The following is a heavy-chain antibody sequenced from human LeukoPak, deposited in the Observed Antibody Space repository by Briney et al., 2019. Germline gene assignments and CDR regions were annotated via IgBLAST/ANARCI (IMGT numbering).Heavy chain of an antibody. V-gene: IGHV3-30-3*01. CDR1: GFTFSSYA. D-gene: IGHD3-22*01. CDR2: ISYDGSNK. CDR3: ARAPYDSSGISFDY. J-gene: IGHJ4*02. Sequence: GGSLRLSCAASGFTFSSYAMHWVRQAPGKGLEWVAVISYDGSNKYYADSVKGRFTISRDNSKNTLYLQMNSLRAEDTAVYYCARAPYDSSGISFDYWGQGTLVTASS.